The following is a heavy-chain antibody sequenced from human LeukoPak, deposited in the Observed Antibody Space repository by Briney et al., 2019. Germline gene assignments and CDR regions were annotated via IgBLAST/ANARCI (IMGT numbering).Heavy chain of an antibody. J-gene: IGHJ4*02. V-gene: IGHV4-39*07. CDR3: AREPIRYSYGRGFDY. CDR2: IYYSGST. Sequence: SETLSLTCTVSGGSISSSSYYWGWIRQPPGKGLEWIGSIYYSGSTYYNPSLKSRVTISVDTSKNQFSLKLSSVTAADTAVYYCAREPIRYSYGRGFDYWGQGTLVTVSS. CDR1: GGSISSSSYY. D-gene: IGHD5-18*01.